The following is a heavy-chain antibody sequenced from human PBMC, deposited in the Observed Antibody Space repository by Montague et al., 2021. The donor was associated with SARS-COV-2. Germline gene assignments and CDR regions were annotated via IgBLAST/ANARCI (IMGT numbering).Heavy chain of an antibody. Sequence: SETLSLTCTVSGGSISSGGYHWSWIRQPPGKGLEWIGEINHSGSTNYNPSLKSRVTISVDTSKNQFSLKLSSVTAADTAVYYCARGPVDDNCSGGSCYSRYYYGMDVWGQGTTVTVSS. CDR3: ARGPVDDNCSGGSCYSRYYYGMDV. J-gene: IGHJ6*02. D-gene: IGHD2-15*01. V-gene: IGHV4-39*07. CDR2: INHSGST. CDR1: GGSISSGGYH.